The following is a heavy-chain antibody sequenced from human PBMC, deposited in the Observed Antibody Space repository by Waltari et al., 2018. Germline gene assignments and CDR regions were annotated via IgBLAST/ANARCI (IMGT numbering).Heavy chain of an antibody. CDR3: ARDSGGDSSTESDYYYYMDV. D-gene: IGHD2-2*01. CDR2: IYTSGST. Sequence: QVQLQESGPGLVKPSETLSLTCTVSGGSISSYYWSWIRQPAGTGLEWIGRIYTSGSTNYNPSLKSRVTMSVDTSKNQFSLKLSSVTAADTAVYYCARDSGGDSSTESDYYYYMDVWGKGTTVTISS. J-gene: IGHJ6*03. V-gene: IGHV4-4*07. CDR1: GGSISSYY.